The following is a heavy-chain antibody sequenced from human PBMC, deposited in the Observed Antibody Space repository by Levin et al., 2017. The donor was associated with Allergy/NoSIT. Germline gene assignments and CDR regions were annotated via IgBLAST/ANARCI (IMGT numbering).Heavy chain of an antibody. CDR2: ISSNSVYI. D-gene: IGHD6-19*01. J-gene: IGHJ4*02. V-gene: IGHV3-21*01. CDR1: GFSFSGYN. CDR3: ASGGSGWPFDN. Sequence: TAGGSLRLSCAASGFSFSGYNMNWVRQAPGKGLEWVASISSNSVYIFYADSLKGRFTISRDNAKNSLYLQINSLRAEDRAVYYCASGGSGWPFDNWGQGTLVTVSS.